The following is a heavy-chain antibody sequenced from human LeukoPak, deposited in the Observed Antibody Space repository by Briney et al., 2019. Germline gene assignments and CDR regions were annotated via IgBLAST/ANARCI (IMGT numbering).Heavy chain of an antibody. CDR1: GFTFSNAW. V-gene: IGHV3-15*01. Sequence: GGSLRLSCAASGFTFSNAWMSWVLQAPGKGLEWVVRIKSKTDGGTTDYAAPVKGRFTISRDDSKNTLYLQMNSLKTEDTAVYYVILDSGDPYYYGMDVWGQGTTVTVSS. D-gene: IGHD4-17*01. J-gene: IGHJ6*02. CDR3: ILDSGDPYYYGMDV. CDR2: IKSKTDGGTT.